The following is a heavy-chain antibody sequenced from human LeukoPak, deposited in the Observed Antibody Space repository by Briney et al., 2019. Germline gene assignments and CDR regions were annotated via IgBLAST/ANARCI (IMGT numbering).Heavy chain of an antibody. D-gene: IGHD3-16*02. CDR3: TRDYQNEY. J-gene: IGHJ1*01. CDR1: GFTFGDYA. V-gene: IGHV3-49*03. Sequence: GRSLRLSYTTSGFTFGDYAMTWIRQAPGKGMEWVGFIRIKTLGETTLYAASVKGRFTISRDDSKGIAYLQTNSLKTEDSAVYYCTRDYQNEYWGQGTLVTVSS. CDR2: IRIKTLGETT.